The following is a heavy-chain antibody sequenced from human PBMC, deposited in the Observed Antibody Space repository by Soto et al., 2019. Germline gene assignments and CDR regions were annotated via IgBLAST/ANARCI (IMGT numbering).Heavy chain of an antibody. D-gene: IGHD4-4*01. V-gene: IGHV3-74*01. Sequence: PGGALRPSCGASGFTFTDYWTHLVRQAPGEGVVGVSRINSDGSRTSSADSVTGRFTISRDNAKNTLYLQMNSLRVEDTALYYCARETYRGFYFDYWGQGTLVTVSS. CDR2: INSDGSRT. CDR3: ARETYRGFYFDY. J-gene: IGHJ4*02. CDR1: GFTFTDYW.